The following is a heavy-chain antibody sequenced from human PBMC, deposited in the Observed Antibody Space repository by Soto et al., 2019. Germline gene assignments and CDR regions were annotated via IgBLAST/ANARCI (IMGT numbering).Heavy chain of an antibody. V-gene: IGHV1-69*13. D-gene: IGHD3-10*01. J-gene: IGHJ4*02. CDR2: IIPIFGTA. CDR3: ARDSGGAAHTFFDY. CDR1: GGTFSSYA. Sequence: SVKVSCKASGGTFSSYAISWVRQAPGQGLEWMGGIIPIFGTANYAQKFQGRVTITADESTSTAYMELSSLRSEDTAVYYCARDSGGAAHTFFDYWGQGALVTVSS.